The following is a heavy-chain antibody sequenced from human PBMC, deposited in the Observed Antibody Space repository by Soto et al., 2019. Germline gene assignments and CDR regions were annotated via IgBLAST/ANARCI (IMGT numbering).Heavy chain of an antibody. CDR2: ISSSSSYI. V-gene: IGHV3-21*01. CDR3: ASGSSSWYGYYYYYMDV. CDR1: GFTFSSYS. D-gene: IGHD6-13*01. J-gene: IGHJ6*03. Sequence: GGSLRLSCAASGFTFSSYSMNWVRQAPGKGLEWVSSISSSSSYIYYADSVKGRFTISRDNAKNSLYLQMNSLRAEDTAVYYCASGSSSWYGYYYYYMDVWGKGTTVTVSS.